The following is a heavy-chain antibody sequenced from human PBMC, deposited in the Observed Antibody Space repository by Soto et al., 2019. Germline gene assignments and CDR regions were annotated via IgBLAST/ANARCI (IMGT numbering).Heavy chain of an antibody. CDR1: GGSISSGNYS. D-gene: IGHD2-8*02. Sequence: QLQLQESGSGLVKPSQTLSLTCAVSGGSISSGNYSWSCIRQPPGKGLEWIGYIYHIGSTYYNPSLTSRVTISVDRSKNQFSLKLSSVTAADTAVYYCARRRASTGPLGLFDPWGQGTLVTVSS. CDR3: ARRRASTGPLGLFDP. V-gene: IGHV4-30-2*01. CDR2: IYHIGST. J-gene: IGHJ5*02.